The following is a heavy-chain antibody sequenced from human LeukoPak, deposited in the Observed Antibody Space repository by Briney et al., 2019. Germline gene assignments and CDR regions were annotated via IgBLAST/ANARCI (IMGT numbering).Heavy chain of an antibody. Sequence: PGGSLRLSCAASGFTFDDYAMHWVRQAPGKGLEWVSGISWNSGSIGYADSVKGRFTISRDNAKNSLYLQMNSLRAEDTALYYCARDHRGSGSRYYYYYMDVWGKGTTVTISS. V-gene: IGHV3-9*01. CDR3: ARDHRGSGSRYYYYYMDV. J-gene: IGHJ6*03. CDR1: GFTFDDYA. D-gene: IGHD3-10*01. CDR2: ISWNSGSI.